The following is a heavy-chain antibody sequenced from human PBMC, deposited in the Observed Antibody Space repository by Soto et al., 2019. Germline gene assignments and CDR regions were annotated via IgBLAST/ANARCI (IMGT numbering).Heavy chain of an antibody. Sequence: GASVKVSCKASGGTFSRYTISWVRQAPGQGLEWMGWINPNSGGTNYAQKFQGWVTMTRDTSISTAYMELSRLRSDDTAVYYCAREHTYCTNGVCYYYYGMDVWGQGTTVTVSS. D-gene: IGHD2-8*01. V-gene: IGHV1-2*04. CDR3: AREHTYCTNGVCYYYYGMDV. CDR1: GGTFSRYT. J-gene: IGHJ6*02. CDR2: INPNSGGT.